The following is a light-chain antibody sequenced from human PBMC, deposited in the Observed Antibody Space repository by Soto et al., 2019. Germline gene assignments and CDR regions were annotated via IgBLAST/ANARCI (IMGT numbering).Light chain of an antibody. J-gene: IGKJ3*01. V-gene: IGKV3-20*01. Sequence: EIVLTQSPGTLSLSPGERATLSCRASQSVSSSYLAWYQQKPGQAPRRLIYGASSRATGIPDRFSGSGSVTDFTLTIIRLEPEDFAVYYCQRYGSSQFTFGPGTKVDIK. CDR2: GAS. CDR3: QRYGSSQFT. CDR1: QSVSSSY.